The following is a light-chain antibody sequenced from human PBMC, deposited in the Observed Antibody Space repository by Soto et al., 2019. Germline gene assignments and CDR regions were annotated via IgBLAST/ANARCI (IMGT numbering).Light chain of an antibody. V-gene: IGKV3-20*01. CDR2: GAS. CDR3: QQYGSSRT. CDR1: QSVSSSY. Sequence: IVLTQSPGTLSLSPGERATLSCRASQSVSSSYLAWYQQKPGQAPRLLVYGASSRATGIPDRFSGSGSGTDFTLTISRLEPEDFAVYYCQQYGSSRTFGQGTKVDNK. J-gene: IGKJ1*01.